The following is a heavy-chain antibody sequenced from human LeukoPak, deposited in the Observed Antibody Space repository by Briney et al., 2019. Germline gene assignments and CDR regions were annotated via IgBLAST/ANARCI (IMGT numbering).Heavy chain of an antibody. J-gene: IGHJ5*02. CDR3: AREFRVHIIGYATWFDP. CDR2: ISHSGST. CDR1: GYSISSGYY. Sequence: TETLSLTCAVSGYSISSGYYWAWIRQPPGKGLEWIGSISHSGSTSYNPSLKSRVTISVDTSKNQFPLKLTSVTAADSAVYWCAREFRVHIIGYATWFDPWGQGTLVTVSS. D-gene: IGHD3-10*01. V-gene: IGHV4-38-2*02.